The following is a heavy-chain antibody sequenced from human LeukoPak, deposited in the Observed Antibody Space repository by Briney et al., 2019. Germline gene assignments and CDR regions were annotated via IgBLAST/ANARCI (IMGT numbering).Heavy chain of an antibody. CDR1: GFTFSSYS. J-gene: IGHJ4*02. CDR3: ARDSTYYYDSSGYPPEY. V-gene: IGHV3-21*01. Sequence: GGSLRLSCAASGFTFSSYSMNWVRQAPGKGLEWVSSISSSSSYIYYADSVKGRFTISRDNAKNSLYLQMNSLRAEDTAVYYCARDSTYYYDSSGYPPEYWGQGTLVTVSS. D-gene: IGHD3-22*01. CDR2: ISSSSSYI.